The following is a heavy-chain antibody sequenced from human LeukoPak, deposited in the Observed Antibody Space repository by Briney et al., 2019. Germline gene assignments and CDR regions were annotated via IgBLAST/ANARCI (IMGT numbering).Heavy chain of an antibody. CDR2: ISYDGSNK. CDR1: GFPFSSYG. CDR3: AKDSDTGLDY. J-gene: IGHJ4*02. V-gene: IGHV3-30*18. D-gene: IGHD2-8*02. Sequence: GGSLRLSCAASGFPFSSYGMHWVRQAPGKGLEWVAVISYDGSNKYYADSVKGRFTISRDNSKNTLYLQMNSLRAEDTAVYYCAKDSDTGLDYWGQGTLVTVSS.